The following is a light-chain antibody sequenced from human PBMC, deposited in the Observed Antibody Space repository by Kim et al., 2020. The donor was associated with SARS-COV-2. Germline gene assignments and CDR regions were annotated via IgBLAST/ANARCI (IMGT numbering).Light chain of an antibody. CDR3: SSYTSTSTVV. Sequence: MTVLCTGTRRDLVGHTYCSYYQQHPREAPRLMIYYDSYRPSLVSTRCSCTKHCNAASLTISSLQVEDEADYYCSSYTSTSTVVFGGGTQLTVL. V-gene: IGLV2-14*03. J-gene: IGLJ2*01. CDR2: YDS. CDR1: RRDLVGHTY.